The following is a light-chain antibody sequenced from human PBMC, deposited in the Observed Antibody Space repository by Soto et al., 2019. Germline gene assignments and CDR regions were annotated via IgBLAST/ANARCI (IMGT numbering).Light chain of an antibody. CDR2: WAS. V-gene: IGKV4-1*01. CDR1: QSVLYTSNNKNY. CDR3: QQYYGTPHT. Sequence: DIVMTQSPDSLAVSLGERATINCKSSQSVLYTSNNKNYLAWYQKKPGQPPKLLIYWASTRESGVPDRFSGSGLGTDFALTISSLQAEDVAIYYCQQYYGTPHTFGQGTKLEI. J-gene: IGKJ2*01.